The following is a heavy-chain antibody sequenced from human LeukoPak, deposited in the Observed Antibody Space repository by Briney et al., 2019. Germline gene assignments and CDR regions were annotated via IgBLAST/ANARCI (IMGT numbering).Heavy chain of an antibody. Sequence: SETLSLTCTVSGGSISSADYYWSWIRQPPGKGLEWIGYMYYSGSTYYNPSLKSRVTISVDTSKNQFSLKLGSVTAADTAVYYCARPYYYDSRIDPWGQGTLVTVSS. CDR3: ARPYYYDSRIDP. CDR1: GGSISSADYY. D-gene: IGHD3-22*01. V-gene: IGHV4-30-4*01. J-gene: IGHJ5*02. CDR2: MYYSGST.